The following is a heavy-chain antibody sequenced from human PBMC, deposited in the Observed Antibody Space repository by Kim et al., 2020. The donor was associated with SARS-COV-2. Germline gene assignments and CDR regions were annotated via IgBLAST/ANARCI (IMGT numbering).Heavy chain of an antibody. D-gene: IGHD3-22*01. CDR2: INAGNGNT. J-gene: IGHJ4*02. V-gene: IGHV1-3*01. CDR1: GYTFTSYA. CDR3: ARDLFYYYDSSGSPLFDY. Sequence: ASVKVSCKASGYTFTSYAMHWVRQAPGQRLEWMGWINAGNGNTKYSQKFQGRVTITRDTSASTAYMELSSLRSEDTAVYYCARDLFYYYDSSGSPLFDYWGQGTLVTVSS.